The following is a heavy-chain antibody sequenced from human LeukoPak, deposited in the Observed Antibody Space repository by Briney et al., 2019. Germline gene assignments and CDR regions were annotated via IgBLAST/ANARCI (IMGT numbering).Heavy chain of an antibody. J-gene: IGHJ6*02. CDR3: ARSRLRPNGMDV. CDR2: TYSGGST. Sequence: GALRLSCAASGFTVSSNYMSWVRQAPGKGLEWVSVTYSGGSTYYADSVKGRFTISRDNSKNTLYLQMNSLRAEDTAVYYCARSRLRPNGMDVWGQGTTVTVSS. D-gene: IGHD4-17*01. CDR1: GFTVSSNY. V-gene: IGHV3-66*01.